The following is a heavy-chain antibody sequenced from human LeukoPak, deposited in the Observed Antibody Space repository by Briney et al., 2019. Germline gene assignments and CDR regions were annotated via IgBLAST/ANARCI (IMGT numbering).Heavy chain of an antibody. D-gene: IGHD3-10*01. Sequence: SETLSLTCAVSGYSISSGYYWGWIRQPPGKGLEWIGSIYHSGSTYYNPSLKSRVTISVDTSKNQFSLKLSSATAADTAVYYCARAAMVRGGGDWFDPWGQGTLVTVSS. CDR1: GYSISSGYY. CDR3: ARAAMVRGGGDWFDP. V-gene: IGHV4-38-2*01. J-gene: IGHJ5*02. CDR2: IYHSGST.